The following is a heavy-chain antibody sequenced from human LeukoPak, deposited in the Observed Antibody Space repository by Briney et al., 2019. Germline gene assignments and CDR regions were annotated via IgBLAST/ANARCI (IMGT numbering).Heavy chain of an antibody. CDR3: ARVSYEHLAAGSYFDY. CDR1: GFTFSSYA. Sequence: GGSPRLSCAASGFTFSSYAMHWARQAPGKGLEWVAVISYDGSNKYYADSVKGRFTISRDNSKNTLYLQMNSLRAEDTAVYYCARVSYEHLAAGSYFDYWGQGTLVTVSS. V-gene: IGHV3-30-3*01. CDR2: ISYDGSNK. J-gene: IGHJ4*02. D-gene: IGHD6-13*01.